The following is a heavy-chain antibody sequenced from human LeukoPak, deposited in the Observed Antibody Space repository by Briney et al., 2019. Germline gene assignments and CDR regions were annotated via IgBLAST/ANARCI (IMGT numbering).Heavy chain of an antibody. J-gene: IGHJ4*02. D-gene: IGHD6-13*01. CDR2: IKQDGSEK. V-gene: IGHV3-7*03. CDR3: ATTGYSSSHKFDY. CDR1: GFTVNNYY. Sequence: GGSLRLSCAASGFTVNNYYMNWVRQAPGKGLEWVANIKQDGSEKYYVDSVKGRFTISRDNAKNSLYLQMNSLRAEDTAVYYCATTGYSSSHKFDYWGQGTLVTVSS.